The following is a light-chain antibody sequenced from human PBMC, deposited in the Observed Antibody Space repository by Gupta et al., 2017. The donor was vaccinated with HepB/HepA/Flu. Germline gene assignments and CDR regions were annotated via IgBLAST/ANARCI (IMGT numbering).Light chain of an antibody. CDR3: QQYNEWWT. CDR1: QSVGNN. Sequence: ETVLTQSPEILSVSPGERATLSCRASQSVGNNLAWYQQTPGQTPRLLIYGASTRATGITDRFSGSGAGREFTLTSSGLQYEDCAMYYCQQYNEWWTFGQGTXVEVK. V-gene: IGKV3-15*01. CDR2: GAS. J-gene: IGKJ1*01.